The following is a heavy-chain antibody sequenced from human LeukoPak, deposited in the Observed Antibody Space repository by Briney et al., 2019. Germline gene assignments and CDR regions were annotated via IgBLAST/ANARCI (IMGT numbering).Heavy chain of an antibody. Sequence: ASVKVSCKASGYTFTSYAMHWVRQAPGQRLEWMGWINAGNGNTKYSQKFQGRVTITRDKSTSTAYMELSSLRSEDTAVYYCARGLYGSGSSNFDYWGQGTLVTVSS. V-gene: IGHV1-3*01. CDR3: ARGLYGSGSSNFDY. J-gene: IGHJ4*02. D-gene: IGHD3-10*01. CDR2: INAGNGNT. CDR1: GYTFTSYA.